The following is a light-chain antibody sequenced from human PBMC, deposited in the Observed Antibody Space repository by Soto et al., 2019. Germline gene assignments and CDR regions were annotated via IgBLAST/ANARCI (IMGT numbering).Light chain of an antibody. CDR1: SEHSTYA. J-gene: IGLJ2*01. CDR2: LNNDGSH. V-gene: IGLV4-69*01. CDR3: QTWGTGIRV. Sequence: QSVLTQSPSASASLGASVKLTCTLSSEHSTYAIAWHQQQPEKGPRYLMKLNNDGSHNKGDGIPDRFSGSSSGAERYLTISSLQSEDEADYYCQTWGTGIRVFGGGTKLTVL.